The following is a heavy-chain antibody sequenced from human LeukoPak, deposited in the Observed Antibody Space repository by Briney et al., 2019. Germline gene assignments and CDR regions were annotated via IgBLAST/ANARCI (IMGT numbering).Heavy chain of an antibody. Sequence: PSETLSLTCAVYGGSFSGYYWSWIRQPPGKWLEWIGEINHSGSTNYNPSLKTRVTISVHTSKNQFSLKLSSVTAADTAVYYCARESYRAVAGKSFDYWGQGTLVTVSS. V-gene: IGHV4-34*01. CDR2: INHSGST. D-gene: IGHD6-19*01. CDR3: ARESYRAVAGKSFDY. J-gene: IGHJ4*02. CDR1: GGSFSGYY.